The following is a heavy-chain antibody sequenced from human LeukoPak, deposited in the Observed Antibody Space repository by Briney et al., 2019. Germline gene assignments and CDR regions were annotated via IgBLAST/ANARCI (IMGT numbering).Heavy chain of an antibody. CDR1: GFTIGRNY. CDR3: ARDSRYMHYGSIYYYYGMDV. CDR2: IYSWGST. V-gene: IGHV3-53*01. D-gene: IGHD4-23*01. J-gene: IGHJ6*02. Sequence: GGSLRLSCAASGFTIGRNYMSWVRQSPGKGLEWVTVIYSWGSTYIADYVKGRFTISRDNFKTTLYLQMDSLRDEDTAVYYCARDSRYMHYGSIYYYYGMDVWGQGTTVTVSS.